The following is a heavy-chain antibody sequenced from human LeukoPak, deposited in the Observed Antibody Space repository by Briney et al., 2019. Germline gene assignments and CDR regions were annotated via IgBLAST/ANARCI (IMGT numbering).Heavy chain of an antibody. Sequence: GGSLRLSCAASGLTFSSYAMSWVRQAPGKGLEWVSAISGSGGSTYYADSVKGRFTISRDNSKNTLYLQMNSLRAEDTAVYYCAKDRGPDYGDYDDAFDIWGQGTMVTVSS. J-gene: IGHJ3*02. V-gene: IGHV3-23*01. CDR2: ISGSGGST. CDR1: GLTFSSYA. D-gene: IGHD4-17*01. CDR3: AKDRGPDYGDYDDAFDI.